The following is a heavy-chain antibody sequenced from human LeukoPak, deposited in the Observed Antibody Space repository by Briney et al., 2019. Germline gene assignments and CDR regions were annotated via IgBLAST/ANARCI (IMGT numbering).Heavy chain of an antibody. D-gene: IGHD6-19*01. V-gene: IGHV4-59*01. Sequence: SETLSLTCTVSGGSISSYYWSWIRQPPGKGLEWIGYIYYSGSTNYNPSLKSRVTISVDTSKNQFSLRLSSVTAADTAVYYCARGLAPGWGYYHYYMDVWGKGTTVTISS. CDR2: IYYSGST. CDR3: ARGLAPGWGYYHYYMDV. J-gene: IGHJ6*03. CDR1: GGSISSYY.